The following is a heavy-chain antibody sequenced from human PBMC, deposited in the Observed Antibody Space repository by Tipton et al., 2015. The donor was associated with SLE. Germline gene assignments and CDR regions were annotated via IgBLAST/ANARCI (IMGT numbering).Heavy chain of an antibody. CDR1: GGSISSYY. CDR2: IYYSGST. D-gene: IGHD2-15*01. Sequence: LRLSCTVSGGSISSYYWSWIRQPPGKGLEWIGYIYYSGSTNYNPSLESRVTISVDTSKNQFSLKLSSVTAADTAVYYCARVTDSVRCSGASCFSGAFDIWGQGTMVTVSS. J-gene: IGHJ3*02. V-gene: IGHV4-59*01. CDR3: ARVTDSVRCSGASCFSGAFDI.